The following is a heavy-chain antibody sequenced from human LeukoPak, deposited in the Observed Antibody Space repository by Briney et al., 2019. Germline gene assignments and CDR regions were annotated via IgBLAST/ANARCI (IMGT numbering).Heavy chain of an antibody. CDR2: ISSSGSTI. D-gene: IGHD3-22*01. J-gene: IGHJ3*02. Sequence: GGSLRLSCAASGFTFSSYEMNWVRQAPGKGLEWVSYISSSGSTIYYADSVKGRFTISRDNAKNSLYLQMNSLRAKDTAVYYCARARYYYDSSGYDAFDIWGQGTMVTVSS. CDR3: ARARYYYDSSGYDAFDI. CDR1: GFTFSSYE. V-gene: IGHV3-48*03.